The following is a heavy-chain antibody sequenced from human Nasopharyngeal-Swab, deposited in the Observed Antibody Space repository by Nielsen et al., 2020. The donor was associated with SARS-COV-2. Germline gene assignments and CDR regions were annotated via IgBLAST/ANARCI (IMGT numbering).Heavy chain of an antibody. Sequence: SVKVSCKASGVIGNNYAMNWLRQAPGQGLEWMGGIKPLYGTKDYAQKFQGRVTITADKSTDTAYMELNSLRSEDTAEYFCAKDGVRLNGIDVWGQGTTVTVSS. CDR2: IKPLYGTK. V-gene: IGHV1-69*06. CDR3: AKDGVRLNGIDV. D-gene: IGHD3-16*01. CDR1: GVIGNNYA. J-gene: IGHJ6*02.